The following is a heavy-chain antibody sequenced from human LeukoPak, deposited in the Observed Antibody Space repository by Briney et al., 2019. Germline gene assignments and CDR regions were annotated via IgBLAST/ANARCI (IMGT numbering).Heavy chain of an antibody. CDR2: ISGSGGST. CDR1: GFTFSSYA. J-gene: IGHJ4*02. Sequence: GGSLRLSCAASGFTFSSYAMSWVRQAPGKGLEWVSAISGSGGSTYYADSVKGRFTISRDNSENTLYLQMNSLRAEDTAVYYCAKGTDSSGYYPERSFDYWGQGTLVTVSS. CDR3: AKGTDSSGYYPERSFDY. D-gene: IGHD3-22*01. V-gene: IGHV3-23*01.